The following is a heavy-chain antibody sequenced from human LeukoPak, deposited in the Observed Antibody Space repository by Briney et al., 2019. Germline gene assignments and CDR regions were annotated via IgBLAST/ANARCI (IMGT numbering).Heavy chain of an antibody. D-gene: IGHD4-17*01. Sequence: GGSLRLSCAASGSTFSSYAMHWVRQAPGKGLEYVSAISSNGGSTYYANSVKGRFTISRDNSKNTLYLQMGSLRAEDMAVYYCARATTTVTKPPGYWGQGTLVTVSS. CDR2: ISSNGGST. J-gene: IGHJ4*02. CDR3: ARATTTVTKPPGY. V-gene: IGHV3-64*01. CDR1: GSTFSSYA.